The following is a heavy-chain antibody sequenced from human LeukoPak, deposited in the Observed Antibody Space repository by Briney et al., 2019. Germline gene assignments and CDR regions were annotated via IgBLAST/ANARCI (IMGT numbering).Heavy chain of an antibody. Sequence: PSETLSLSRNVSGGSIITYYWSWIRQPAGRRLECIGRIYSSGRTNYHPSLESRVTMSVDTSKNQFSLNLTSVTAADTAVYYCARAYGDLYFVYWGQGILVTVSS. CDR1: GGSIITYY. CDR2: IYSSGRT. V-gene: IGHV4-4*07. D-gene: IGHD4-17*01. J-gene: IGHJ4*02. CDR3: ARAYGDLYFVY.